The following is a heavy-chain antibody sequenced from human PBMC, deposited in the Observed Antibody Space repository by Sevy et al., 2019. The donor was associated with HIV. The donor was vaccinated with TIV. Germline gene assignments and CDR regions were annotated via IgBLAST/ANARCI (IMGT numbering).Heavy chain of an antibody. CDR1: GGTFSSYA. D-gene: IGHD3-22*01. CDR2: IIPIFGTA. Sequence: ASVKVSCKASGGTFSSYAISWVRQAPGQGLEWMGGIIPIFGTANYAQKFQGRVTITADESTSTAYMELSSLRSEDTAEYYCAREPMRTTYYYDSSGHEDYYYGMDVWGQGTTVTVSS. J-gene: IGHJ6*02. V-gene: IGHV1-69*13. CDR3: AREPMRTTYYYDSSGHEDYYYGMDV.